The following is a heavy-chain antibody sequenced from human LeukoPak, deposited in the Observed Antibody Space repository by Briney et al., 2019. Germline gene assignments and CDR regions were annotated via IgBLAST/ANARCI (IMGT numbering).Heavy chain of an antibody. Sequence: GASVKVFCKASGYTFTSYAMHWVRQAPGQRLEWMGWINAGNGNTKYSQDFQRRVTITRDTSASTAYMELSSLRSEDMAVYYCARGSVQLWPFDYWGQGTLVTVSS. CDR2: INAGNGNT. CDR3: ARGSVQLWPFDY. D-gene: IGHD5-18*01. J-gene: IGHJ4*02. V-gene: IGHV1-3*03. CDR1: GYTFTSYA.